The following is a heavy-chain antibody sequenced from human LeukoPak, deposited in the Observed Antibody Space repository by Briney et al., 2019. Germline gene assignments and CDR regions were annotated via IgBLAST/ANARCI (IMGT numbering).Heavy chain of an antibody. CDR1: GFTFSSYG. J-gene: IGHJ4*02. V-gene: IGHV3-30*18. D-gene: IGHD3-16*01. Sequence: PGRSLRLSCAASGFTFSSYGMHWVRQAPGKGLEWVAVISYDGSNKYYADSVKGRFTISRDNPKNTLYLQMNSLRAEDTAVYYCAKLGDYWGQGTLVTVSS. CDR3: AKLGDY. CDR2: ISYDGSNK.